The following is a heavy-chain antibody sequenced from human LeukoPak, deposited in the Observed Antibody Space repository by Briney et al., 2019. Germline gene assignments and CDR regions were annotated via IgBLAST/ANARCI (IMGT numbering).Heavy chain of an antibody. D-gene: IGHD2-2*02. CDR1: GFTFSSYS. CDR2: ISSSSYI. J-gene: IGHJ4*02. CDR3: ARDGVVPAAIFPFDY. V-gene: IGHV3-21*01. Sequence: GGSLRLSCAASGFTFSSYSMNWVRQAPGEGLEWVSSISSSSYIYYADSVKGRFTISRDNAKNSLYLQMNSLRAEDTAVYYCARDGVVPAAIFPFDYWGQGTLVTVSS.